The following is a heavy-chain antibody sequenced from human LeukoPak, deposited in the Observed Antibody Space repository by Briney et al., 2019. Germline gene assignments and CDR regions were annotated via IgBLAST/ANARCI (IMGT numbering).Heavy chain of an antibody. Sequence: LTGGSLRLSCAASGSTFSSYAMTWARQAPGKGLEWVSTISASGGSTYYADSVRGRFTISRDNSKNTLYLQMNSLRAEDTAVYYCANKNDHGWFDPWGQGTLVTVSS. CDR3: ANKNDHGWFDP. CDR1: GSTFSSYA. J-gene: IGHJ5*02. V-gene: IGHV3-23*01. CDR2: ISASGGST.